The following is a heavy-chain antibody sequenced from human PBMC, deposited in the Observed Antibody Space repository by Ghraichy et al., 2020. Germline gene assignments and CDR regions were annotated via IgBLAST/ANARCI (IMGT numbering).Heavy chain of an antibody. CDR2: ISYDGSNK. CDR1: GFTFSSYA. J-gene: IGHJ4*02. V-gene: IGHV3-30*04. D-gene: IGHD2-2*01. Sequence: GGSLRLSCAASGFTFSSYAMHWVRQAPGKGLEWVAVISYDGSNKYYADSVKGRFTISRDNSKNTLYLQMNSLRAEDTAVYYCARPGYCSSTSCPGDYYFDYWGQGTLVTVSS. CDR3: ARPGYCSSTSCPGDYYFDY.